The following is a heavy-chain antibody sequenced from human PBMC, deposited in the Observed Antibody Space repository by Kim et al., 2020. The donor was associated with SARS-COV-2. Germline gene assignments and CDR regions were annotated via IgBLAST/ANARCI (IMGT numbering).Heavy chain of an antibody. CDR2: ISYEGRDK. D-gene: IGHD5-12*01. V-gene: IGHV3-33*01. Sequence: GGSLRLSCAASGFSFRSYGMHWVRQAPGKGLEWVAFISYEGRDKFYADSVKGRFTISRDNSKNTLYLQMNSLGGEDTAVFYCARGPVDPKDGWYFDLWGRGPLVTVSS. CDR3: ARGPVDPKDGWYFDL. J-gene: IGHJ2*01. CDR1: GFSFRSYG.